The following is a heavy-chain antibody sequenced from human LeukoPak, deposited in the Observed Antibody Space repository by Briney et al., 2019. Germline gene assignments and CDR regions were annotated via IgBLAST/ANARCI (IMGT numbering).Heavy chain of an antibody. J-gene: IGHJ4*02. V-gene: IGHV3-23*01. CDR2: LSGSGGST. D-gene: IGHD3-9*01. CDR1: GFTFSSYA. CDR3: ARDWFNDY. Sequence: GGSLRLSCAASGFTFSSYAMSWVRQAPGKGLEWVSGLSGSGGSTYYTDSAKGRFTISRDNSKNTLYLQMDSLRAEDTAVYYCARDWFNDYWGQGTLVTVSS.